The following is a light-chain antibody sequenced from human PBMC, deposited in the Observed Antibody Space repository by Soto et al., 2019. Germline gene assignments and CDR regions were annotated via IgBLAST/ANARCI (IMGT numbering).Light chain of an antibody. CDR2: GNS. CDR3: QSYDSTLNGWI. Sequence: QAVVTQPPSVSGAPGQRVTISCTGSSSNIGAGYDVHWYQQLPGTAPKLLIFGNSNRPSWVPDRFSGSNSGTSASLAIAGLQAEDEADYYCQSYDSTLNGWIFGGGTEPTVL. J-gene: IGLJ2*01. CDR1: SSNIGAGYD. V-gene: IGLV1-40*01.